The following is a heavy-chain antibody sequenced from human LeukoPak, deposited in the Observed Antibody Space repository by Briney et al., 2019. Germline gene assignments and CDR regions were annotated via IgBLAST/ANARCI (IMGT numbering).Heavy chain of an antibody. V-gene: IGHV3-23*01. CDR1: GFTFSDYY. J-gene: IGHJ4*02. Sequence: GGSLRLSCAASGFTFSDYYMSWIRQAPGKGLEWVSDISGTGGSTYYADSVKGRFTVSRDNSKNTLYLQMNSLRAEDTAVYYATGHGSSSYWGQGTLVTVSS. CDR2: ISGTGGST. CDR3: TGHGSSSY. D-gene: IGHD6-13*01.